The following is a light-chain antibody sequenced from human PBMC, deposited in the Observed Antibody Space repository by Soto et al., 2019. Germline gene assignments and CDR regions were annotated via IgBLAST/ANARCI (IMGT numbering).Light chain of an antibody. V-gene: IGKV1-5*03. CDR1: QSITTW. CDR2: KAT. J-gene: IGKJ2*01. CDR3: QQYNDYQYT. Sequence: DIQMTQSPSTLSASVGDRVTITCRASQSITTWLAWYQQKPGKAPKLLIYKATNLQSVVPSRFSGSGSGTEVSLTISRLQPEDFAIYYCQQYNDYQYTFGQVTNLESK.